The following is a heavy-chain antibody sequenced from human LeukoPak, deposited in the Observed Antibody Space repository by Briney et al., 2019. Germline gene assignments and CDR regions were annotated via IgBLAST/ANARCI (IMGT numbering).Heavy chain of an antibody. J-gene: IGHJ4*02. D-gene: IGHD7-27*01. CDR2: FSYSGST. V-gene: IGHV4-59*11. CDR3: ARGERLGPDY. CDR1: GASMRTHY. Sequence: SETLSLTCTISGASMRTHYWSWIRQPPGEGLEWIGYFSYSGSTNYNPSLKSRVTLSVDTSTNQFSLKLNSMTAADTAVYYCARGERLGPDYWGQGTLVTVSS.